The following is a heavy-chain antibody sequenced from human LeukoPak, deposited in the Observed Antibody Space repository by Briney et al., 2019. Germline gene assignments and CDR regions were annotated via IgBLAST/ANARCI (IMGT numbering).Heavy chain of an antibody. CDR3: ASWWDYGMDV. V-gene: IGHV3-21*01. Sequence: GGSLRLSRAASGFTFSSYSMNWVRQAPGKGLEWVSSISSSSSYIYYADSVKGRFTISRDNAKNSLYLQMNSLRAEDTAVYYCASWWDYGMDVWGQGTTVTVSS. D-gene: IGHD2-15*01. J-gene: IGHJ6*02. CDR2: ISSSSSYI. CDR1: GFTFSSYS.